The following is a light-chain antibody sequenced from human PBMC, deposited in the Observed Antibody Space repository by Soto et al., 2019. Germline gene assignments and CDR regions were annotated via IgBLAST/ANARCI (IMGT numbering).Light chain of an antibody. V-gene: IGKV3D-20*02. CDR1: QSVSSNF. CDR3: QHRMNWPWT. J-gene: IGKJ1*01. Sequence: IVLTQSPGTLSLSPWQRATLSCRASQSVSSNFLAWYQQKPGQAPRLLIFDASNRATGIPARFSGSGSGTDFTLTISSLEPEDFAVYYCQHRMNWPWTFGQGTKVDIK. CDR2: DAS.